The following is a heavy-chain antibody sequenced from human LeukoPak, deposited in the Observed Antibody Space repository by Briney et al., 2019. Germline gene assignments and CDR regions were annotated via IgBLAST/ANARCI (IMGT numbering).Heavy chain of an antibody. J-gene: IGHJ4*02. V-gene: IGHV3-23*01. D-gene: IGHD3-3*01. Sequence: GGSLRLSCAASGFTFSSYAMSWVRQAPGKGLEWVSAISGSAGSTYYADSVKGRFTISRDNSKNTLYLQMNSLRAEDTALYYCAKVDGITIFEVFDYWGQGTLVTVSS. CDR1: GFTFSSYA. CDR2: ISGSAGST. CDR3: AKVDGITIFEVFDY.